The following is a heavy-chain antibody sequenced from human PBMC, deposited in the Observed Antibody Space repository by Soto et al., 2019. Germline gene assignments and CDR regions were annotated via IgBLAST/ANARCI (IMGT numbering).Heavy chain of an antibody. J-gene: IGHJ5*02. CDR2: IYYTGST. V-gene: IGHV4-59*08. CDR3: ERQSWYLGDNFFRP. D-gene: IGHD1-26*01. Sequence: YFILIIKTPGKGLEWIAYIYYTGSTNYNPSLKSRVTISVDTSKNQFSLTLTSLTAADTAVYFCERQSWYLGDNFFRPWGQGTLVIVSS. CDR1: Y.